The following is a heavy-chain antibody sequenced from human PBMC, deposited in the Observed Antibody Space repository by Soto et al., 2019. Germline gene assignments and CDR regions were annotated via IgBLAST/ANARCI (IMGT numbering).Heavy chain of an antibody. V-gene: IGHV1-69*01. D-gene: IGHD3-22*01. CDR3: ARDYYYDSMGAKLFLTRDDAFDI. Sequence: VSCKASGGTFSSYAISWVRQAPGQGLEWMGGIIPIFGTANYAQKFQGRVTITADESTSTAYMELSSLRSEDTAVYYCARDYYYDSMGAKLFLTRDDAFDICGQGTMVTV. CDR2: IIPIFGTA. CDR1: GGTFSSYA. J-gene: IGHJ3*02.